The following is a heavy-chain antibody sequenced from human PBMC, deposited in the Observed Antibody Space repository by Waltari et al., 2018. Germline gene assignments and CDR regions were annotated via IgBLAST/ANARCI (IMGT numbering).Heavy chain of an antibody. V-gene: IGHV3-9*01. CDR2: ITWNSDNV. CDR3: ARDTGEYRVLDY. D-gene: IGHD4-17*01. CDR1: GFTFDDYS. Sequence: EVQLVESGGGLVQPGGSLRLSCAASGFTFDDYSMHWVRQFPGEGREWVSGITWNSDNVDYVDSVRGRFSISRDNAKNFLFLTMNSLKPEDTALYYCARDTGEYRVLDYWGQGTLVTVSS. J-gene: IGHJ4*02.